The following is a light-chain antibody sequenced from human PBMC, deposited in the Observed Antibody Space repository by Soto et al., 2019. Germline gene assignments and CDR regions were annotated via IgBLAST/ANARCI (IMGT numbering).Light chain of an antibody. Sequence: EIVMTQSPATLSVSPGERATLSCRASQSISSKLAWYQHRPGQAPRLLIYDTSTRAAGIPARFTGSGSGTDFTLTISSLEPEDFAVYYCQHRSNWPSWTFGEGTKVDI. CDR3: QHRSNWPSWT. J-gene: IGKJ1*01. CDR1: QSISSK. CDR2: DTS. V-gene: IGKV3-11*01.